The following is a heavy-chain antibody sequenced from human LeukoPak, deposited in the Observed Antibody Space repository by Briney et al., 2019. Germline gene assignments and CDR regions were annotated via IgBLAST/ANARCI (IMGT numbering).Heavy chain of an antibody. J-gene: IGHJ6*03. CDR2: IYILGTT. Sequence: SQTLSLTCSVSGASISSGYYYWSWVRQAAGKGLEWIGHIYILGTTEYNPSLKSRVTVSLDKSDNHFPLNLTSVTAADTAVYYCARGSRGYTYGWPYYFMDVWGKGTTVIVSS. CDR1: GASISSGYYY. V-gene: IGHV4-61*09. D-gene: IGHD5-18*01. CDR3: ARGSRGYTYGWPYYFMDV.